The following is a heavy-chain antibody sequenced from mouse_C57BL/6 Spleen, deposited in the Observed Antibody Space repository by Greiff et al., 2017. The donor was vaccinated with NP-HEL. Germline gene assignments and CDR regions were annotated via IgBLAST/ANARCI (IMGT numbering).Heavy chain of an antibody. CDR3: ALLPPFAY. Sequence: VQLQQSGAELVMPGASVKLSCKASGYTFTSYWMHWVKQRPGQGLEWIGEIDPSDSYTNYNQKFKGKSTLTVDKSSSTAYMQLSSLTSEDSAVYYCALLPPFAYWGQGTLVTVSA. CDR2: IDPSDSYT. CDR1: GYTFTSYW. J-gene: IGHJ3*01. V-gene: IGHV1-69*01.